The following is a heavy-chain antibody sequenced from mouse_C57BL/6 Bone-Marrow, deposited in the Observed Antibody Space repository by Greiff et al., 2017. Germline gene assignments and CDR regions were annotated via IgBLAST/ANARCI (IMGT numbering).Heavy chain of an antibody. Sequence: QVQLKESGPELVKPGASVKLSCKASGYTFTSYDINWVKQRPGQGLEWIGWIYPRDGSTKYNEKFKGKATLTVDTSSSTAYMERHSLTSEDSAVYFGARLEFDGSSGDWYFAVWGTGTTVTGSS. V-gene: IGHV1-85*01. CDR3: ARLEFDGSSGDWYFAV. D-gene: IGHD1-1*01. CDR1: GYTFTSYD. CDR2: IYPRDGST. J-gene: IGHJ1*03.